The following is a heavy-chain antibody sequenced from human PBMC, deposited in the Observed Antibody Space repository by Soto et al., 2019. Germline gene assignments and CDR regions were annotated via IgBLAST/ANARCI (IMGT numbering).Heavy chain of an antibody. CDR1: GFTFRNYD. CDR3: ARTDIDFYGLGV. Sequence: EVQLVESGGGLVQPGGSLRLSCEASGFTFRNYDMHWVRQGTGKGLEWVSGISAAGDPDYADSVEGRFTISRENAQNSFFLQISSLRVGDTAVYYCARTDIDFYGLGVWGQGTTVIVSS. V-gene: IGHV3-13*05. CDR2: ISAAGDP. J-gene: IGHJ6*02.